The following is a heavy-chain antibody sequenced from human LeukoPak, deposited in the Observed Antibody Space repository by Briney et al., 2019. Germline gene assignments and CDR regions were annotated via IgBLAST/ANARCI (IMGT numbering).Heavy chain of an antibody. J-gene: IGHJ4*02. V-gene: IGHV1-24*01. CDR3: ASVYSYDSLRF. CDR2: FDPAGRQF. Sequence: ASVKVSCKVSAFTLSELSMHWVRQAPGKGLEWVGGFDPAGRQFIYGQSFRGRVILTEDASTNTAFMEVTSMRPDDTAVYYCASVYSYDSLRFWGQGTLVTVSS. D-gene: IGHD3-22*01. CDR1: AFTLSELS.